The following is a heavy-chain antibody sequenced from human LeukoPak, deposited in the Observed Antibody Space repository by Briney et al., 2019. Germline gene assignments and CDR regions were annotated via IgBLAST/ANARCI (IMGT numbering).Heavy chain of an antibody. V-gene: IGHV1-58*01. CDR1: GFTFTSFA. D-gene: IGHD1-1*01. Sequence: SVKVSCKASGFTFTSFAVQWVRQAHGQRLEWIGWIVVGSGNTNYAQKFQERVTITRDMSTSTAYMELSSLRSEDTAVYYCAARRYNWNGSDYWGQGTLVTVSS. CDR2: IVVGSGNT. CDR3: AARRYNWNGSDY. J-gene: IGHJ4*02.